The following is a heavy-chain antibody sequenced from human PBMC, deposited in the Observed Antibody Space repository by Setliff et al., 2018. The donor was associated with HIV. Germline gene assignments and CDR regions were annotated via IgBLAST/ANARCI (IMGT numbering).Heavy chain of an antibody. V-gene: IGHV4-38-2*02. CDR1: GYSISSGYY. CDR2: MSHNGKT. Sequence: LSLTCAVSGYSISSGYYWGWIRQPPGKGLEWIASMSHNGKTYYNPSLKSRVTISVDTSKNQISLKMNSVTAADTAVYHCARELSHIVGAPRYMDVWGKGTTVTVSS. J-gene: IGHJ6*03. CDR3: ARELSHIVGAPRYMDV. D-gene: IGHD1-26*01.